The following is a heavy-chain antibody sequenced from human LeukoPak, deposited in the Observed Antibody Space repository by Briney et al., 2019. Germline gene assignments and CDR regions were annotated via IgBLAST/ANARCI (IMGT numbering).Heavy chain of an antibody. V-gene: IGHV4-38-2*02. CDR2: IYHSGST. J-gene: IGHJ4*02. CDR1: GGSISSYY. Sequence: PSETLSLTCTVSGGSISSYYWSWIRQPPGKGLEWIGSIYHSGSTYYNPSLKSRVTISADTSKNQFSLKLSSVTAADTAVYYCARVVWVTAKHFDYWGQGTLVTVSS. CDR3: ARVVWVTAKHFDY. D-gene: IGHD2-21*02.